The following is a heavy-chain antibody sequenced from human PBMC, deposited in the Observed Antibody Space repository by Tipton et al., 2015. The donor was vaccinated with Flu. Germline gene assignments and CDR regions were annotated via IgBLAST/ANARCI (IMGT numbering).Heavy chain of an antibody. V-gene: IGHV4-59*12. CDR3: ARSMESGFDY. CDR2: IYYSGST. Sequence: TLSLTCTVSGGSISNYYWSWIRQPPGKGLEWIGYIYYSGSTNYNPSLKSRVTISVDTSKNQFSLKLTSVTAADTAVYYCARSMESGFDYWGQGILVTVSS. D-gene: IGHD3-3*01. J-gene: IGHJ4*02. CDR1: GGSISNYY.